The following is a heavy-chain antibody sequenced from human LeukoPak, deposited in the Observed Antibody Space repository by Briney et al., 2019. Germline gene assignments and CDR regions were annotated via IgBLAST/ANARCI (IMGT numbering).Heavy chain of an antibody. D-gene: IGHD1-26*01. J-gene: IGHJ4*02. CDR3: ARPGTLGYSGNYYYFDY. CDR2: INPNSGGT. Sequence: ASVKVSCKASGYTFNGYYIHWVRQAPGQGLEWMGWINPNSGGTNYAQKFQGRVTMTRDTSISTAYMELSRLRSDDTAVYSCARPGTLGYSGNYYYFDYWGQGTLVTVSS. V-gene: IGHV1-2*02. CDR1: GYTFNGYY.